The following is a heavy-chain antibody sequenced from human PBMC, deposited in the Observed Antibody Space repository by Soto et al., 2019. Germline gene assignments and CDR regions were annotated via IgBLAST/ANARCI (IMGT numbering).Heavy chain of an antibody. CDR2: IFHAGGT. Sequence: QVQLQESGPGLVEPTGTLSLTCGVSGGSFSSGDWWTWVRQPPGKGLEWIGEIFHAGGTSYNSSLQSRVTISLDKTKNLLSLRLTSVTAADTAIYYCAGRTPIAPTWGRGTLVIVSS. V-gene: IGHV4-4*02. D-gene: IGHD6-13*01. CDR1: GGSFSSGDW. J-gene: IGHJ5*02. CDR3: AGRTPIAPT.